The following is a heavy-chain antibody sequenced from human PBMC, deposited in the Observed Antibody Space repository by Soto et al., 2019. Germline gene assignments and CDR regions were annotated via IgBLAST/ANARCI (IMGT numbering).Heavy chain of an antibody. D-gene: IGHD3-3*01. CDR1: GYTFTSYG. V-gene: IGHV1-18*01. CDR2: ISAYNGNT. CDR3: ARILGGGNYYDFWSGYDSNWFDP. Sequence: ASVKVSCKASGYTFTSYGISWVRQAPGQGLEWMRWISAYNGNTNYAQKLQGRVTMTTDTSTSTAYMELRSLRSDDTAVYYCARILGGGNYYDFWSGYDSNWFDPWGQGTLVTVSS. J-gene: IGHJ5*02.